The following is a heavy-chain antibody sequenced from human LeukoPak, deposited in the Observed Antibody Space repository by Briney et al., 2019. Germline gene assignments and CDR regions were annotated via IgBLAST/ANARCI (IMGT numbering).Heavy chain of an antibody. D-gene: IGHD3-10*01. Sequence: SVKVSCKASGGTFSSYAISWVRQAPGQGLEWMGGIIPIFGTANYAQKFQGRVTITADESTSTAYMELRSLRSDDTAVYYCARVQDTMVRGVITPNFDYWGQGTLVTVSS. J-gene: IGHJ4*02. CDR1: GGTFSSYA. CDR2: IIPIFGTA. CDR3: ARVQDTMVRGVITPNFDY. V-gene: IGHV1-69*13.